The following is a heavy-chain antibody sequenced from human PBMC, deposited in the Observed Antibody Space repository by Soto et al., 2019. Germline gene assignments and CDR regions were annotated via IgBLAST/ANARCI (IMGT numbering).Heavy chain of an antibody. V-gene: IGHV1-18*01. J-gene: IGHJ5*02. Sequence: QVQLVQSGAEVKKPGASVKVSCKASGYTFTSYGISWVRQAPGQGLEWMGWISAYNGNTNYAQKLQGRVTMTTDTSTSTAYMERRSMRSDDTAVYYCARGEPYDSRGDSFWFDPWGQGTLVTVSS. CDR1: GYTFTSYG. CDR2: ISAYNGNT. CDR3: ARGEPYDSRGDSFWFDP. D-gene: IGHD3-3*01.